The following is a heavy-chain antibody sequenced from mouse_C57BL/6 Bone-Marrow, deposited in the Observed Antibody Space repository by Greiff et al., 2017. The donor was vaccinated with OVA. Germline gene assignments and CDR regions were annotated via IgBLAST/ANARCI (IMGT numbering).Heavy chain of an antibody. CDR2: ISDGGSYT. CDR3: ARGGEGGFAY. J-gene: IGHJ3*01. Sequence: DVQLVESGGGLVKPGGSLKLSCAASGFTFSSYAMSWVRQTPEKRLEWVATISDGGSYTYYPDNVKGRFTISRDNAKNNLYLQMSHLKSEDTAMYYCARGGEGGFAYWGQGTLVTVSA. CDR1: GFTFSSYA. V-gene: IGHV5-4*01.